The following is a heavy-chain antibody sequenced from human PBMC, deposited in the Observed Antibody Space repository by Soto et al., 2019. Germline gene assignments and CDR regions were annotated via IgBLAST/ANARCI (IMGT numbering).Heavy chain of an antibody. J-gene: IGHJ4*02. CDR2: ISSSSSTI. V-gene: IGHV3-48*02. CDR3: AREHYDFWSGYYSGGYYFDY. Sequence: EVQLVESGGGLVQPGGSLRLSCAASGFTFSSYSMNWVRQAPGKGLEWVSYISSSSSTIYYADSVKGRFTISRDNAKNTLYMQMNSLREEDTAVYYCAREHYDFWSGYYSGGYYFDYWGQGTLVTVSS. D-gene: IGHD3-3*01. CDR1: GFTFSSYS.